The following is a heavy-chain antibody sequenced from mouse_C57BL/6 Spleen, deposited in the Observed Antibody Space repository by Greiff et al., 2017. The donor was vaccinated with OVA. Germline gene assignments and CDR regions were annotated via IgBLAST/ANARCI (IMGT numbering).Heavy chain of an antibody. J-gene: IGHJ3*01. CDR2: IDPSDSYT. D-gene: IGHD2-4*01. CDR3: ARRDYDGAY. Sequence: VQLQQPGAELVRPGTSVKLSCKASGYTFTSYWMHWIKQRPGQGLEWIGVIDPSDSYTNYNQKFKGKATLTVDTSSSTAYMQLSSLTSEDSAVYYCARRDYDGAYWGQGTLVTVSA. V-gene: IGHV1-59*01. CDR1: GYTFTSYW.